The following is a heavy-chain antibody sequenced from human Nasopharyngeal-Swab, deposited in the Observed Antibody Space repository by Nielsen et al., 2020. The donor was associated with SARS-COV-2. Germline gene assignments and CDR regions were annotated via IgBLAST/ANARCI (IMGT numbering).Heavy chain of an antibody. J-gene: IGHJ6*02. CDR3: VGSSWYGDYYYYYGMDV. V-gene: IGHV4-39*07. Sequence: SETLSLTCTVSGGSISSSSYYWGWIRQPPGKGLEWIGSIYYSGSTYYNPSLKSRVTISVDTSKNQFSLKLSSVTAADTAAYYCVGSSWYGDYYYYYGMDVWGQGTTVTVPS. D-gene: IGHD6-13*01. CDR2: IYYSGST. CDR1: GGSISSSSYY.